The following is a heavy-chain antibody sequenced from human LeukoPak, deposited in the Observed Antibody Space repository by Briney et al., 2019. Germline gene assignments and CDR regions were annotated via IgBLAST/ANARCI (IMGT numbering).Heavy chain of an antibody. D-gene: IGHD1-14*01. J-gene: IGHJ4*02. CDR1: GFTFSNYD. V-gene: IGHV3-23*01. Sequence: PGRSLRLSCAASGFTFSNYDMHWVRQAPGKGLEWVSTISNSDGSTYYADSVKGRFTISRDNSENTLYLQMNSLRAEDTAVYYCAKATGYLLWGQGTLVTVSS. CDR2: ISNSDGST. CDR3: AKATGYLL.